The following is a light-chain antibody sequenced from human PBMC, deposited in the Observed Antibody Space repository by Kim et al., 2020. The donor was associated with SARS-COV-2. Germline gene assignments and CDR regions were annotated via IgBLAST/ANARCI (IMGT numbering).Light chain of an antibody. J-gene: IGLJ1*01. CDR3: NSYTSSTSDV. V-gene: IGLV2-14*01. CDR1: SSDVGHYNS. CDR2: DVT. Sequence: QSALTQPASVSGSPGQSITISCTGTSSDVGHYNSVSWYQQHPGKAPKLMIYDVTKRPSGVSIRFSVSKSGNTASLTISGLQAEDEADYYCNSYTSSTSDVFGTGTKVTVL.